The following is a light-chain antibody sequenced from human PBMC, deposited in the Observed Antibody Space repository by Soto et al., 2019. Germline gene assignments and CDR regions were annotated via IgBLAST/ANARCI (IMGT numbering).Light chain of an antibody. CDR3: TSYTSASTVV. V-gene: IGLV2-14*01. CDR1: SSDVGGYNS. J-gene: IGLJ2*01. Sequence: QSALTQPASVSGSPGQSITISCTGTSSDVGGYNSVSWYQHHPGKAPKLIIYEVTNRPSGFSNRFSGSKSGNTASLTISGLQAEDEADYYCTSYTSASTVVFGGGTKVTVL. CDR2: EVT.